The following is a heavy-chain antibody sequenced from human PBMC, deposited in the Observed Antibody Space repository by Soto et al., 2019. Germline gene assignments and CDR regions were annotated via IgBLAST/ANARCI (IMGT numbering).Heavy chain of an antibody. D-gene: IGHD2-8*01. Sequence: QVQLVQSGGEVKKPGASVKVACKASGYTFTSYGSSWVRQAPGQGLEWMGWITTYNGYTNYAQKFQGRLTMTTDTSTSTAYLELRSLRSDDMAVYYCARIPNERGGWFDPWGQGTLVTVSS. CDR1: GYTFTSYG. CDR2: ITTYNGYT. V-gene: IGHV1-18*03. J-gene: IGHJ5*02. CDR3: ARIPNERGGWFDP.